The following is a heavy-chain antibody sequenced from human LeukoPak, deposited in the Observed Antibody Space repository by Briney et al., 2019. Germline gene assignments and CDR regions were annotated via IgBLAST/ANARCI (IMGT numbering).Heavy chain of an antibody. Sequence: GGSLRLSCAASGFTFSSYSMNWVRQAPGKELEWVSYISSSSNTIYYTDSVKGRFTISRDNAKNPLYLQMNSLRAEDTAVYYCAREDYYFDYWGQGTLVTVSS. V-gene: IGHV3-48*01. CDR3: AREDYYFDY. J-gene: IGHJ4*02. CDR1: GFTFSSYS. CDR2: ISSSSNTI.